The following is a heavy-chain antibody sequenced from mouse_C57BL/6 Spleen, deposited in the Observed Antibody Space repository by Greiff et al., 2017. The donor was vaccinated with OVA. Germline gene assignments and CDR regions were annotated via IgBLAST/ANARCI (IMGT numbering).Heavy chain of an antibody. CDR1: GYTFTDYE. V-gene: IGHV1-15*01. J-gene: IGHJ1*03. D-gene: IGHD1-1*01. CDR3: TSRYYGSIFDV. Sequence: VQLQQSGAELVRPGASVTLSCKASGYTFTDYEMHWVKQTPVHGLEWIGAIDPETGGTAYNQKFKGKAILTADKSSSTAYMELRSLTSEDSAVYYGTSRYYGSIFDVWGTGTTVTVSS. CDR2: IDPETGGT.